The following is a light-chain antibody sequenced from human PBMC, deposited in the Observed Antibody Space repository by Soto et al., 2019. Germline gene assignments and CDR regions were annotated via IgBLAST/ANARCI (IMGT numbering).Light chain of an antibody. V-gene: IGKV3-20*01. J-gene: IGKJ2*01. CDR2: GAS. CDR1: QSVSSGH. CDR3: HQYVTLFST. Sequence: EIVLTQSPGTLSLSPGERATLSCRASQSVSSGHLAWYQQKPGQAPRLLIYGASIRATGIPDRFSGSGSGTPFSLTFTSLDPKVFAFYYFHQYVTLFSTFGQGPKLQIK.